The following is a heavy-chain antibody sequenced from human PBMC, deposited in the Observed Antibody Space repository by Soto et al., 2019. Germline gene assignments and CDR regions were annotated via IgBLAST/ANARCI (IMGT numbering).Heavy chain of an antibody. D-gene: IGHD2-8*01. J-gene: IGHJ6*02. CDR3: AKNGHPPYYYYGMDV. CDR2: ISGYNGDT. V-gene: IGHV1-18*01. CDR1: GYTFTTYG. Sequence: GASVKVSCKASGYTFTTYGISWARQAPGQGLEWMGWISGYNGDTNNAQKFQDRVTMTIDRSTTTAYLELRSLTSDDTAVYYCAKNGHPPYYYYGMDVWGQGTTVTVSS.